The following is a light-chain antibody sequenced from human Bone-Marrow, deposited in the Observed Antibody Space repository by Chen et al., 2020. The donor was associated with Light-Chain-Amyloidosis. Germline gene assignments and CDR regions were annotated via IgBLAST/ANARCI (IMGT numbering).Light chain of an antibody. J-gene: IGLJ3*02. CDR2: DES. V-gene: IGLV3-21*02. CDR1: SIGSTS. CDR3: QVWDRSSDRPV. Sequence: SYVLTQPSSVSVAPGQTATIACGGNSIGSTSVHWYQQTPGQAPLLVVYDESDRPSGIPERLSGSNSGNPATLTISRVEAGDEADYYCQVWDRSSDRPVFGGGTKLTVL.